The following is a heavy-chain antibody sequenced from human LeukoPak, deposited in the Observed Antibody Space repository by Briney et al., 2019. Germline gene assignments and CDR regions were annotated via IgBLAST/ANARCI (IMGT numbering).Heavy chain of an antibody. J-gene: IGHJ3*02. Sequence: GGSLRLSCAASGFTVSSNCMSWVRQAPGKRLEWVSVIYSGGSQYYADSVKGRFTISRDNSKNTLYLQMNSLRAEETAVYYCARDGGAVACTVDAFDIWAQGTMVTVSS. D-gene: IGHD6-19*01. CDR1: GFTVSSNC. CDR2: IYSGGSQ. V-gene: IGHV3-66*01. CDR3: ARDGGAVACTVDAFDI.